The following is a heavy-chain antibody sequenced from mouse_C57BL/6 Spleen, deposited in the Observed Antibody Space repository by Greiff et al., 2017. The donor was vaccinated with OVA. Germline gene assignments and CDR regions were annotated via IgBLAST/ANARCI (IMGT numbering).Heavy chain of an antibody. J-gene: IGHJ4*01. Sequence: QVQLQQPGAELVKPGASVKLSCKASGYTFTSYWMHWVKQRPGQGLEWIGMIHPNSGSTNYNEKFKSKATLTVDKSSSTAYMQRSSLTSEDSAVYYCARGADYTDYAMDGWGQGTSVTVSS. V-gene: IGHV1-64*01. D-gene: IGHD2-4*01. CDR2: IHPNSGST. CDR1: GYTFTSYW. CDR3: ARGADYTDYAMDG.